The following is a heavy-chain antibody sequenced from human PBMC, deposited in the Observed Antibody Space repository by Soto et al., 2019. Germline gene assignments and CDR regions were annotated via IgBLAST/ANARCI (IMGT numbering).Heavy chain of an antibody. V-gene: IGHV3-33*01. J-gene: IGHJ6*02. CDR1: GLTFSSYG. Sequence: GGSLRLSCAASGLTFSSYGMHWVRQAPGKGLEWVAVIWYDGSNKYYADSVKGRFAISRDNSKNTLYLQMNSLRAEDTAVYYCARAKKLELLSYYYGMDVWGQGTTVTVSS. CDR3: ARAKKLELLSYYYGMDV. CDR2: IWYDGSNK. D-gene: IGHD1-7*01.